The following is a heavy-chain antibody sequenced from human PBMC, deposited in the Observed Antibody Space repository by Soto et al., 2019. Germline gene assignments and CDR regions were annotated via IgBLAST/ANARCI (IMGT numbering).Heavy chain of an antibody. CDR3: ARGLAARPPFYYYGMDV. Sequence: TSETLSLTCTVSGGSISSGGYYWSWIRQHPGKGLEWIGYIYYSGSTYYNPSLKSRVTISVDTSKNQFSLKLSSVTAADTAVYYCARGLAARPPFYYYGMDVWGQGTTVTVSS. V-gene: IGHV4-31*03. CDR2: IYYSGST. J-gene: IGHJ6*02. CDR1: GGSISSGGYY. D-gene: IGHD6-6*01.